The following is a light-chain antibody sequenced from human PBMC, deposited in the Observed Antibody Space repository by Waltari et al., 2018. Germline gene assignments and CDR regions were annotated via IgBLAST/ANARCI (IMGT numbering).Light chain of an antibody. V-gene: IGLV7-46*01. CDR1: PGAVTNGHY. J-gene: IGLJ3*02. Sequence: QAVVTQEPSLTVSLGGTVTLTCGSSPGAVTNGHYPSWFQQKPGQAPRTLIYDTNNKHSWTPARFSGSLLGGKAALTLSGAQPEDEAEYYCLLSYSDARVFGGGTKVTVL. CDR3: LLSYSDARV. CDR2: DTN.